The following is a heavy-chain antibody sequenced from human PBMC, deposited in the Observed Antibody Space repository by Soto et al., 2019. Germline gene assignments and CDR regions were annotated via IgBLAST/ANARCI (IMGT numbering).Heavy chain of an antibody. CDR1: GGSISSGGYY. V-gene: IGHV4-31*03. CDR2: IYYSGST. CDR3: ARDRVVTAIRYFDY. J-gene: IGHJ4*02. Sequence: SETLSLTCTVSGGSISSGGYYWSWIRQHPGKGLEWIGYIYYSGSTYYNPSLKSRVTISVDTSKNQFSLKLSSVTAADTAVYYCARDRVVTAIRYFDYWGQGTLVTVSS. D-gene: IGHD2-21*02.